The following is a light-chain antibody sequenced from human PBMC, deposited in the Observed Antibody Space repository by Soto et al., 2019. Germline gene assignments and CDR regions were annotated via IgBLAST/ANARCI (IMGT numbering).Light chain of an antibody. Sequence: LTQPASVSGSPGQSITISCTGTSSDVGGYNYVSWYQQHPGKAPKLMIYEVSNRPSGVSNRFSGSKSGNTASLTISGLQAEDEADYYCSSYTSSSRNVFGTGTKVTVL. J-gene: IGLJ1*01. V-gene: IGLV2-14*01. CDR2: EVS. CDR3: SSYTSSSRNV. CDR1: SSDVGGYNY.